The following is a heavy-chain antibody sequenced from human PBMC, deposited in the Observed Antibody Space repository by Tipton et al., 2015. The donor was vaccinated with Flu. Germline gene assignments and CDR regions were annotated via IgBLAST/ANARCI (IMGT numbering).Heavy chain of an antibody. CDR3: AREGPVDYSMDV. V-gene: IGHV3-30-3*01. CDR1: GFTFNNYV. CDR2: ISYDGSNK. Sequence: QVQLVQSGGGVVQPGRSLRLSCAASGFTFNNYVMYWVRQAPGKGLEWVAVISYDGSNKYYTDSVKGRFTISRDNSRNTLYLQMNSLRAEDTAVYYCAREGPVDYSMDVWGQGTTVTVSS. J-gene: IGHJ6*02.